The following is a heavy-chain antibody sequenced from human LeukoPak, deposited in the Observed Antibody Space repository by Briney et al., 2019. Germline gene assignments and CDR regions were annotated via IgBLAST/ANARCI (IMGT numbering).Heavy chain of an antibody. V-gene: IGHV5-51*01. Sequence: GGSLKISCKGSGYSFTSYWIGWVRQMPGKGLELMGIIYPGDSGTRYSPSFQGQVTISADKSISTAYLQWSSLKASDTAMYYCARGGDYYYYGMDVWGQGTTVTVSS. D-gene: IGHD3-16*01. J-gene: IGHJ6*02. CDR3: ARGGDYYYYGMDV. CDR2: IYPGDSGT. CDR1: GYSFTSYW.